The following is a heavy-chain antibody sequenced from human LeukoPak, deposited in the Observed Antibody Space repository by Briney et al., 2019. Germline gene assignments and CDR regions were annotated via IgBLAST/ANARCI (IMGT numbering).Heavy chain of an antibody. CDR3: AILPGYSSGWYEVNY. Sequence: GGSLRLSCAASGFTFSSYAMSWVRQAPGKGLEWVSGISGSGGSTYYADSVKGRFTISRDNSGNTLYLQMNSPRAEDTAVYYCAILPGYSSGWYEVNYWGQGTLVTVSS. CDR2: ISGSGGST. V-gene: IGHV3-23*01. CDR1: GFTFSSYA. J-gene: IGHJ4*02. D-gene: IGHD6-13*01.